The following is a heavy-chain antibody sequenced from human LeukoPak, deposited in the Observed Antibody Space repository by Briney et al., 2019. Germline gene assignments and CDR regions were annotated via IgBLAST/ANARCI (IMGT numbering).Heavy chain of an antibody. Sequence: GGSLRLSCAASGFTFSSYAMNRVRQAPGKGLEWVSGTGSTGVSTFYADSVKGRFTVSRHNSKNTLSLQMNSLRAEDTAVYYCAKDPGVVPAHYFDYWGQGTLVTVSS. J-gene: IGHJ4*02. V-gene: IGHV3-23*01. CDR2: TGSTGVST. CDR1: GFTFSSYA. D-gene: IGHD2-2*01. CDR3: AKDPGVVPAHYFDY.